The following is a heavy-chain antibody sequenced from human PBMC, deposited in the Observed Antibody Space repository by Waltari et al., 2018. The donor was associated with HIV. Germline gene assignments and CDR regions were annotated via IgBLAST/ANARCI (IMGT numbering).Heavy chain of an antibody. CDR2: IYYSGST. Sequence: QLQLQESGPGLVKPSETLSLTCTVSGGSISSSSYYWGWIRQPPGKGLEWIGSIYYSGSTYYTPSLKSRVTISVDTSKNQFSLKLSSVTAADTAVYYCARETHIWFGELKDYWGQGTLVTVSS. J-gene: IGHJ4*02. V-gene: IGHV4-39*07. D-gene: IGHD3-10*01. CDR1: GGSISSSSYY. CDR3: ARETHIWFGELKDY.